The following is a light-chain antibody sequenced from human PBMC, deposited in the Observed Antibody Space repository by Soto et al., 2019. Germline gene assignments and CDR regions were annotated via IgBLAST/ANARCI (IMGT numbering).Light chain of an antibody. CDR2: EVT. V-gene: IGLV2-14*01. CDR1: TNDVGAYNY. CDR3: ASYSTITPFV. J-gene: IGLJ1*01. Sequence: QSVLTQPASVSGSPGHSISIFCTGTTNDVGAYNYVSWYQLHPGKAPKVIIHEVTNRPSGVSNRFSGSKSGNTASLTISGLRAEHEADYFFASYSTITPFVFGTGTKVTVL.